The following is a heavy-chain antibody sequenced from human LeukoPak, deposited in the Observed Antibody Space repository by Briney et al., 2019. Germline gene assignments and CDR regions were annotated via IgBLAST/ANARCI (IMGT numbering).Heavy chain of an antibody. D-gene: IGHD3-10*01. Sequence: GGSLRLSCAASGFTFSSYNMNWVRQAPGKGLDWVSFISSSGSSIKYADSVKGRFTISRDNVQNSLYLQMNSLRAEETPVYYCVRRKANSDGEFEQWGEGTLVTVSS. CDR3: VRRKANSDGEFEQ. J-gene: IGHJ5*02. CDR1: GFTFSSYN. CDR2: ISSSGSSI. V-gene: IGHV3-48*01.